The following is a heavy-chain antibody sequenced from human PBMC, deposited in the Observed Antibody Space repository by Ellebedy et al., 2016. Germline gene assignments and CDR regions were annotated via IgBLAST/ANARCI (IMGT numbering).Heavy chain of an antibody. CDR1: GGSITISRYY. J-gene: IGHJ6*02. CDR2: IYYSGDT. Sequence: SETLSLTCTVSGGSITISRYYWGWIRQPPGKGLEWIGSIYYSGDTYYNPSLKSRVTISVDTSKSQFSLKLSSVTAADTAVYFCARRGLGMDVWGLGTTVTVSS. CDR3: ARRGLGMDV. V-gene: IGHV4-39*01.